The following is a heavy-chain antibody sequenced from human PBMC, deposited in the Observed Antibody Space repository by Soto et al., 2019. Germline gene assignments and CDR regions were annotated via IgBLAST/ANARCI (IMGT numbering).Heavy chain of an antibody. J-gene: IGHJ4*02. D-gene: IGHD2-8*02. CDR2: FSLSGTT. Sequence: SETLSLTCTVSGASITGNSYWSCIRQPAGKGLEWIGRFSLSGTTNYNPSLRSRVTMSADVSKNQFSLRLTSVTAADTALYYCARGMTPPGAPAWYYFDSWGQGTLVTVSS. CDR3: ARGMTPPGAPAWYYFDS. CDR1: GASITGNSY. V-gene: IGHV4-4*07.